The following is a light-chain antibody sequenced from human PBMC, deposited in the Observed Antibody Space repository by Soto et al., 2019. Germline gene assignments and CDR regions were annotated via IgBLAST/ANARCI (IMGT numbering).Light chain of an antibody. J-gene: IGKJ4*01. V-gene: IGKV3-11*01. CDR3: QQRSSWPPT. Sequence: EIVLTQSPATLSLSPGEGATLSCRASQSVSPFLVWYQQKPGQAPRLLTPGIPARFSVSGSGTDFTLSISSLEPEDFAVYYCQQRSSWPPTFGGGTKVAIK. CDR1: QSVSPF.